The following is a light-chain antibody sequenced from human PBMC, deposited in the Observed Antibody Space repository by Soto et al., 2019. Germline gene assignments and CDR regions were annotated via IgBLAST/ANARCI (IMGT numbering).Light chain of an antibody. Sequence: QSALTQPRSVSGSPGQSVTISCTGTSRDVGAYNFVSWYQQHPGKAPKLMIYDVSKRPSGVPDRFSGSKSGTSASLAITGLQAEDEADYYCQSYDSSLSGWVFGGGTKLTVL. CDR1: SRDVGAYNF. CDR2: DVS. V-gene: IGLV2-11*01. J-gene: IGLJ3*02. CDR3: QSYDSSLSGWV.